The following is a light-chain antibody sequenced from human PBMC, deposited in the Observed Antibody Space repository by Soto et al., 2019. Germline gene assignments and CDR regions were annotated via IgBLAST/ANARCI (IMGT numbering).Light chain of an antibody. J-gene: IGKJ4*01. CDR2: DAS. CDR3: QQYDNLPIT. Sequence: DIQMTQSPSSLSASVGDRVTITCQASQDISNYLNWYQQKPGKAPKLLIYDASNLETGVQSRFSGSGSGTDFTFTISSLQPEDIATYYCQQYDNLPITFGGGTKGEIK. CDR1: QDISNY. V-gene: IGKV1-33*01.